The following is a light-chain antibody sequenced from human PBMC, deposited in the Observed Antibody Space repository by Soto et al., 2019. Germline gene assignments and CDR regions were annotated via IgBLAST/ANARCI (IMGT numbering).Light chain of an antibody. V-gene: IGKV1-5*01. CDR1: QSISSY. Sequence: DIQMTQSPSSLSASVGDRVTITCRASQSISSYLNWYQQKPGTAPKVLIYHASNLQSGVPSRFSGSGSGTEFTLTISSLQPDDFATDYCQQYNRYSFGQETKVDIK. J-gene: IGKJ1*01. CDR2: HAS. CDR3: QQYNRYS.